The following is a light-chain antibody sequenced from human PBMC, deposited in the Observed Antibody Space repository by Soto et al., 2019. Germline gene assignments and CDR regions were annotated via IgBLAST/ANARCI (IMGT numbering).Light chain of an antibody. CDR3: QQRSNWPPVIT. CDR1: QTFSSH. Sequence: EIVLTQSPATLSLSPGERATLSCRASQTFSSHLAWYQQKPGQAPRLLIYDAYKRATGIPDRFSGRGSGTDFTLTISSLEPEDFVVYYCQQRSNWPPVITFGQGTRLEIK. CDR2: DAY. V-gene: IGKV3-11*01. J-gene: IGKJ5*01.